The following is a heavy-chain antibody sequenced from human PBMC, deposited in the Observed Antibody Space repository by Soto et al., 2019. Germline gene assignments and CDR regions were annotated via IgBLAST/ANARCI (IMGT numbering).Heavy chain of an antibody. Sequence: SETLSLTCAVYGGSFSGYYWSWIRQPPGKGLEWIGEINHSGSTNYNPSLKSRVTISVDTSKNQFSLKLSSVTAADTAVYYCASIAVAVYYYCYGMDVWGQGTTVTVSS. J-gene: IGHJ6*02. V-gene: IGHV4-34*01. D-gene: IGHD6-19*01. CDR3: ASIAVAVYYYCYGMDV. CDR1: GGSFSGYY. CDR2: INHSGST.